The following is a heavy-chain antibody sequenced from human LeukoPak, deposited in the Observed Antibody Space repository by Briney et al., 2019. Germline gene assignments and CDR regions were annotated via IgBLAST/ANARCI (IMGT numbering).Heavy chain of an antibody. J-gene: IGHJ6*03. D-gene: IGHD4-17*01. CDR1: GFTFDDYT. CDR2: IRGKPYAGTT. V-gene: IGHV3-49*04. CDR3: TRGGDYVDYYYYYMDV. Sequence: GGSLRLSCTASGFTFDDYTVNWVRQAPGKGLEWVGFIRGKPYAGTTAYAASVKGRFTISRDDFKTIAYLQMNSLKTEDTAVYYCTRGGDYVDYYYYYMDVWGKGTTVTISS.